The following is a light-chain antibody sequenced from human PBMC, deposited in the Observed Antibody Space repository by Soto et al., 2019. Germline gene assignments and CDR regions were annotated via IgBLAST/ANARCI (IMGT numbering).Light chain of an antibody. CDR2: DVN. V-gene: IGLV2-14*03. CDR3: NSYTTSGTWV. Sequence: QSALTQPASVSGSPGQSISISCTGSSSDVGAYNYVSWCQQHPGKAPKTMIYDVNNRPSGVSNRFSGSKSGNTASLTISGLQAEDEADYYCNSYTTSGTWVFGGGTKLTVL. J-gene: IGLJ3*02. CDR1: SSDVGAYNY.